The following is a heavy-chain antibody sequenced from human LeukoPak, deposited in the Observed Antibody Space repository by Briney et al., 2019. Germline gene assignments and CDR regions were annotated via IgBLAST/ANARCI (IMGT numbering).Heavy chain of an antibody. D-gene: IGHD6-19*01. J-gene: IGHJ4*02. CDR2: IYYSGST. CDR3: ARGIGSGWYEEFDY. CDR1: GVSISSYY. V-gene: IGHV4-59*01. Sequence: PSETLSLTCTVSGVSISSYYWSWIRQPPGKGLEWIGCIYYSGSTNYNPSLKSRVTISVDTSKNQFSLKLSSVTAADTAVYYCARGIGSGWYEEFDYWGQGTLVTVSS.